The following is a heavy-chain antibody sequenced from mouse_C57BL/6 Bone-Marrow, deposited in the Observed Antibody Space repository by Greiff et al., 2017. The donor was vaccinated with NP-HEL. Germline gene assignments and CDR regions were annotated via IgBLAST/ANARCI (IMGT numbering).Heavy chain of an antibody. Sequence: VQLQQSGAELARPGASVKLSCKASGYTFTSYGISWVKQRTGQGLEWIGEIYPRSGNTYYNEKFKGKATLTADKSSSTAYMELRSLTSADSAVYFCARSGYYSNYGYFDYWGQGTTLTVSS. J-gene: IGHJ2*01. CDR1: GYTFTSYG. CDR3: ARSGYYSNYGYFDY. D-gene: IGHD2-5*01. V-gene: IGHV1-81*01. CDR2: IYPRSGNT.